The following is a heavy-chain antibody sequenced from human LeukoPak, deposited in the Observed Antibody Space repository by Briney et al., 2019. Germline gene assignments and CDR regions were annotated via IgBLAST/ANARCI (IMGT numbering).Heavy chain of an antibody. Sequence: SETLSLTCTVSGASVRGYYWSWIRQPPGKGLEWIGYIHYTGNTDYNPSLMSRVTMSVDTSKNQFSLMLTSVTAADTAVYYCARGYGSGSYNNFNQWGQGLLVAVSS. CDR3: ARGYGSGSYNNFNQ. CDR2: IHYTGNT. V-gene: IGHV4-59*02. CDR1: GASVRGYY. D-gene: IGHD3-10*01. J-gene: IGHJ4*02.